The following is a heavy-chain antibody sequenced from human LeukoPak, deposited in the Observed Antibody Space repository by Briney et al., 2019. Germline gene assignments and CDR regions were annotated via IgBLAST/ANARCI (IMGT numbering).Heavy chain of an antibody. CDR2: ISPSGITP. D-gene: IGHD1-26*01. CDR3: ARAYTGSFSGTLEY. Sequence: GGSLRLSCAASGFTFSDYYMTWIRQAPGKGLEGVSYISPSGITPYYTDSVKGRFTISRDNAKNSLSLQINSLRVEDTAVYYCARAYTGSFSGTLEYWGRGTLVTVSS. CDR1: GFTFSDYY. J-gene: IGHJ4*02. V-gene: IGHV3-11*04.